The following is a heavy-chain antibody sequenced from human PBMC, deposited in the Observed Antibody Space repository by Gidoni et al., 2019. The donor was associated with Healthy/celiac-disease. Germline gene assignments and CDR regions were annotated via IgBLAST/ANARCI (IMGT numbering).Heavy chain of an antibody. CDR3: AKGWYCSSTSCYTYYYYGMDV. J-gene: IGHJ6*02. D-gene: IGHD2-2*02. V-gene: IGHV3-23*01. CDR1: GFTFSSYA. CDR2: ISGSGGST. Sequence: EVQLLESGGGLVQPGGSLRLSCAASGFTFSSYAMSCVRQAPGKGLEWVAAISGSGGSTYYADSVKGRFTISRDNSKNTLYLQMNSLRAEDTAVYYCAKGWYCSSTSCYTYYYYGMDVWGQGTTVTVSS.